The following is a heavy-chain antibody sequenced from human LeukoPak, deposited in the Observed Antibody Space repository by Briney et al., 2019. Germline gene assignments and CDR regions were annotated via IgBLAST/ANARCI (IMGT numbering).Heavy chain of an antibody. CDR1: GGSFSGYY. Sequence: KSSETLSLTCAVYGGSFSGYYWSWNRQPPGKGLEWIGGINHSGSTNYNPSLKSRVTISVDTSKNQFSLKLSSVTAADTAVYYCARGLAAGAFDIWGQGTMVTVSS. CDR3: ARGLAAGAFDI. V-gene: IGHV4-34*01. J-gene: IGHJ3*02. CDR2: INHSGST. D-gene: IGHD6-13*01.